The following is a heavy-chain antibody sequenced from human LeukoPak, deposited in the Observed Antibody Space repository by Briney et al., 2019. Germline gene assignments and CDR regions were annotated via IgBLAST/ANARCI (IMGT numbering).Heavy chain of an antibody. V-gene: IGHV1-2*02. CDR1: GYTFTGYY. Sequence: ASVKVSCKASGYTFTGYYMHWVRQAPGQGLEWMGWINPNSGGTNYAQKFQGRVTITADESTSTAYMELSSLRSEDTAVYYCARRGGLAFDIWGQGTMVTVSS. CDR2: INPNSGGT. D-gene: IGHD6-25*01. J-gene: IGHJ3*02. CDR3: ARRGGLAFDI.